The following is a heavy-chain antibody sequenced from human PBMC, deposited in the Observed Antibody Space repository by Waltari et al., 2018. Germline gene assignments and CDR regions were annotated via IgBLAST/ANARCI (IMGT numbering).Heavy chain of an antibody. D-gene: IGHD3-9*01. CDR3: ARDVLRYFDWLPKHAFDI. V-gene: IGHV4-34*01. J-gene: IGHJ3*02. CDR2: INHSGST. Sequence: QVQLQQWGAGLLKPSETLSLTCAVYGGSFSGCYWSWIRQPPGKGLEWIGEINHSGSTNYNPSLKSRVTISVDTSKNQFSLKLSSVTAADTAVYYCARDVLRYFDWLPKHAFDIWGQGTMVTVSS. CDR1: GGSFSGCY.